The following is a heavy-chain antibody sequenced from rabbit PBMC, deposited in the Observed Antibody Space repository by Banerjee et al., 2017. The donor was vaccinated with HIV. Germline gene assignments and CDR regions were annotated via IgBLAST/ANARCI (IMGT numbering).Heavy chain of an antibody. J-gene: IGHJ3*01. CDR1: GFDFSGYYM. D-gene: IGHD7-1*01. CDR2: IYAHSNGAT. Sequence: QEHLVESGGGLVQPEGSLTLSCKASGFDFSGYYMSWVRQAPGKGLEWVACIYAHSNGATYYASWAKGRFTISKTSSTTVTLQMTSLTAADTATYFCARETSGYHGYLDLWGQGTLVTVS. V-gene: IGHV1S45*01. CDR3: ARETSGYHGYLDL.